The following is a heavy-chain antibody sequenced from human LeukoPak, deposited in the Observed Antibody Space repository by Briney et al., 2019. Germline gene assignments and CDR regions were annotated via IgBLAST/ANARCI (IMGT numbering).Heavy chain of an antibody. CDR3: VKEIRRNYFCGMDV. CDR1: GFSFSNSD. J-gene: IGHJ6*02. Sequence: PGGSLRLSCAASGFSFSNSDMHWVRQAPGKGLEWVAFIRYDGSNKYYEDSVKGRLTISRDNAKYTLFLRMYSLRPEDTAVYYCVKEIRRNYFCGMDVWGQGTSVTVSS. CDR2: IRYDGSNK. V-gene: IGHV3-30*02.